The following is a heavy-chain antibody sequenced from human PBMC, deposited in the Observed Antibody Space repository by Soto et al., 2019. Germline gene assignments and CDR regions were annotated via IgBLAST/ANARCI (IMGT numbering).Heavy chain of an antibody. CDR2: INSGGDP. CDR1: GFTVSDNY. D-gene: IGHD2-2*01. V-gene: IGHV3-66*01. J-gene: IGHJ6*02. CDR3: ARVDVVVPAAKSHYYYYGMDV. Sequence: GGSLRLSCAASGFTVSDNYITWVRRAPGKGLEWVSVINSGGDPYYADSVKGRFTISRDNSKNTVYLQMNSLRAEDAAVYYCARVDVVVPAAKSHYYYYGMDVWGQGTTVTAP.